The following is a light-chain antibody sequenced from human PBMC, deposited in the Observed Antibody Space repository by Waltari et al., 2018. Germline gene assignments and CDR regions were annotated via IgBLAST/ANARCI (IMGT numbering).Light chain of an antibody. Sequence: EIIMTQSPATLSLSPGARATLSYRASQNVNSNLAWYQQKPGQAPRLLIYGASIRATGIPARFSGSGSGTQFTLTINSLQSEDSAVYFCQQHNDWPPWTFGQGTKVELK. CDR3: QQHNDWPPWT. CDR1: QNVNSN. V-gene: IGKV3-15*01. CDR2: GAS. J-gene: IGKJ1*01.